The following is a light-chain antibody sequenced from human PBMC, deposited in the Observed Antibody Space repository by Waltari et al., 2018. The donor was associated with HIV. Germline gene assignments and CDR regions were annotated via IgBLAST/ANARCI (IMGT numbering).Light chain of an antibody. CDR2: SNN. Sequence: QSVLTQPPSASGTPGQRVTNTCSGSSSNIGSNAVNWYQQLPGTAPKLLIYSNNQRPSGVPDRFSGSKSGTSASLAISGLQSDDEADYYCAAWDDSLNDSYVFGPGTKVTVL. CDR1: SSNIGSNA. CDR3: AAWDDSLNDSYV. J-gene: IGLJ1*01. V-gene: IGLV1-44*01.